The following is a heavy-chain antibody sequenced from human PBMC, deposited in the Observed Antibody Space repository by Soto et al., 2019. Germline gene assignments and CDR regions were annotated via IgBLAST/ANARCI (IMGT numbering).Heavy chain of an antibody. J-gene: IGHJ4*02. CDR3: ARDRRYFDWLPYPTGDY. Sequence: SETLSLTCAVSGGSISSSNWWSWVRQPPGKGLEWIGEIYHSGSTNYNPSLKSRVTISVDKSKNQFSLKLSSVTAADTAVYYCARDRRYFDWLPYPTGDYWGQGTLVTVSS. V-gene: IGHV4-4*02. CDR1: GGSISSSNW. CDR2: IYHSGST. D-gene: IGHD3-9*01.